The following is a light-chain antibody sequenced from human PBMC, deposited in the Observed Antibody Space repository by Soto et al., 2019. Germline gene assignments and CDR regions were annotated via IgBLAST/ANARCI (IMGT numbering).Light chain of an antibody. V-gene: IGKV3-15*01. CDR1: QSISTN. CDR2: GAS. Sequence: ETVMTQSPATLSVSPGERATLSCRASQSISTNLAWYQQRPGRAPSILIYGASTRATGIPARFSGSGSGTEFTLTISSLQSEDFGIYYCQQYINWPRTFGQGTKVEIK. J-gene: IGKJ1*01. CDR3: QQYINWPRT.